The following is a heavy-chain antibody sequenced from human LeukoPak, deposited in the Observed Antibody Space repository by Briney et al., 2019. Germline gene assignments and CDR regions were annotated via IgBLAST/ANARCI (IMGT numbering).Heavy chain of an antibody. Sequence: ASDKVSCKASGYTFTSYGISWVRQAPGQGLEWMGWISASNGNTNYAQKVQGRVTMTTDTSTNTAYMELRSLRSDDTALYYCARYPLSYSSNWHYYFDYWGQGTMPSVSS. V-gene: IGHV1-18*01. CDR3: ARYPLSYSSNWHYYFDY. D-gene: IGHD6-13*01. J-gene: IGHJ4*02. CDR1: GYTFTSYG. CDR2: ISASNGNT.